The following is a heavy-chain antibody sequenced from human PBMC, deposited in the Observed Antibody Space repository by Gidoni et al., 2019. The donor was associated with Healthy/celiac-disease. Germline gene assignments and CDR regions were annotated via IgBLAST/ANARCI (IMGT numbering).Heavy chain of an antibody. CDR3: ARGWVFAVAVNNWFDP. CDR2: TYYRSKWYN. Sequence: QVQLQQSGPGLVKPSQTLSLTCAISGDSVPSNSAAWNWIRQSPSRGLEWLGRTYYRSKWYNDYAVSVKSRITINPDTSKNQFSLQLNSVTPEDTAVYYCARGWVFAVAVNNWFDPWGQGTLVTVSS. J-gene: IGHJ5*02. V-gene: IGHV6-1*01. D-gene: IGHD6-19*01. CDR1: GDSVPSNSAA.